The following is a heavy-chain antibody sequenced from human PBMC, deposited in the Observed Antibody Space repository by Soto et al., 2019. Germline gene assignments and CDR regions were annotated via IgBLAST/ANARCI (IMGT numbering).Heavy chain of an antibody. J-gene: IGHJ4*01. V-gene: IGHV3-23*01. D-gene: IGHD4-17*01. CDR1: GXTFSTYA. CDR3: AKGGTTVVTDFDY. CDR2: ISGSGGTT. Sequence: LRLSCAASGXTFSTYAMSWVRQAQGKGLEWVSSISGSGGTTYYADSVKGRFTISRDKSKNTLFLQMNSLRVEDTAIYYCAKGGTTVVTDFDYWGHGALVTVSS.